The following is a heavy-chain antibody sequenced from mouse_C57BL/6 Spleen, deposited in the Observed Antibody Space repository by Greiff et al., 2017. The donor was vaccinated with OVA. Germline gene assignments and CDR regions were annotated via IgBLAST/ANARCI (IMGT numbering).Heavy chain of an antibody. CDR3: ARITTVGAMDY. J-gene: IGHJ4*01. Sequence: QVQLQQPGAELVKPGASVKLSCKASGYTFTSYWMHWVKQRPGQGLEWIGMIHPNSGSTNYNEKFKSKATLTVDKSSSTAYMQLSSLTSEDSAVYYCARITTVGAMDYWGQGTSVTVSS. D-gene: IGHD1-1*01. CDR1: GYTFTSYW. V-gene: IGHV1-64*01. CDR2: IHPNSGST.